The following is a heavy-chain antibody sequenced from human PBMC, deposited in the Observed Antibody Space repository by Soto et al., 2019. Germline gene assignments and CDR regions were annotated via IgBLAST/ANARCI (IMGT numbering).Heavy chain of an antibody. CDR1: GFTFSKAW. CDR2: IKSKADGGTT. J-gene: IGHJ5*02. CDR3: TTDGMITLGGVLVPTWFDP. V-gene: IGHV3-15*01. D-gene: IGHD3-16*02. Sequence: EVQLVESGGVLVKPGGSLRLSCAASGFTFSKAWMSWVRQAPGKGLEWVGRIKSKADGGTTDYAAPVKGRFTISRDDSKKTLYLQLNSLKTEDTAVYYCTTDGMITLGGVLVPTWFDPWGQGTLVTVSS.